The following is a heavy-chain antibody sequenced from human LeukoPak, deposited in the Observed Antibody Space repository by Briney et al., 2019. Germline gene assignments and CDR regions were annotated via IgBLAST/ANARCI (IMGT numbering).Heavy chain of an antibody. CDR3: AKGVTTAAVDL. V-gene: IGHV3-30*02. Sequence: GGSLRLSCAASGFAFSRLDMHWVRQAPGKGLEWVAFIRYDGSDKYYADSVKGRFTISRDNSNNTLYLQMNGLRAEDTALYYSAKGVTTAAVDLWGQGTLVTVSS. CDR2: IRYDGSDK. D-gene: IGHD4-17*01. CDR1: GFAFSRLD. J-gene: IGHJ5*02.